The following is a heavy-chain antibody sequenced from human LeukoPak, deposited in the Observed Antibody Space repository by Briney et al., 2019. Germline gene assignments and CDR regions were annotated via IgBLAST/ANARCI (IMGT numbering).Heavy chain of an antibody. D-gene: IGHD3-16*01. CDR2: TSPDSGFT. Sequence: GASVKVSRKASGYKFTDDYMHWVRQAPGQGLEFMGWTSPDSGFTNYAQKFKGRVTMTRDTSISTAYLEVRSLTSDDTAVYYCAPTAEAYTSWWKVWGQGTLVTVSS. V-gene: IGHV1-2*02. CDR1: GYKFTDDY. CDR3: APTAEAYTSWWKV. J-gene: IGHJ4*02.